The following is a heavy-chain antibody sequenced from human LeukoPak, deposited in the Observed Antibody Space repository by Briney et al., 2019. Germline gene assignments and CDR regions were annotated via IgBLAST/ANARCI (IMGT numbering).Heavy chain of an antibody. CDR2: IYHSGST. CDR1: GGSISTYY. D-gene: IGHD4-17*01. Sequence: SETLSLTCTLSGGSISTYYWSWIRQPPGKGLEWIGYIYHSGSTNCNPSLKSRVTISVDTSKNQFSLRLNSVTAADTAVYYCARAAYGDYTFDFWGQGTLVTVSS. V-gene: IGHV4-59*01. J-gene: IGHJ4*02. CDR3: ARAAYGDYTFDF.